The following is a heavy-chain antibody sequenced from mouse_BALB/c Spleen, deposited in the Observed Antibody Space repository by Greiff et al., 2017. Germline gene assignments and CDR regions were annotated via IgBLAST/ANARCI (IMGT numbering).Heavy chain of an antibody. CDR3: TRSGDYDYAMDY. J-gene: IGHJ4*01. D-gene: IGHD2-4*01. V-gene: IGHV1-5*01. Sequence: EVMLVESGTVLARPGASVKMSCKASGYSFTSYWMHWVKQRPGQGLEWIGAIYPGNSDTSYNQKFKGKAKLTAVTSASTAYMELSSLTHEDSAVYYCTRSGDYDYAMDYWGQGTSVTVSS. CDR1: GYSFTSYW. CDR2: IYPGNSDT.